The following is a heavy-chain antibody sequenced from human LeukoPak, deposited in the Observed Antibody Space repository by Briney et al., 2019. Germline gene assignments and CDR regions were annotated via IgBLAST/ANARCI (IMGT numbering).Heavy chain of an antibody. V-gene: IGHV3-66*01. J-gene: IGHJ4*02. CDR3: ARGGYSYGFYDY. Sequence: GGSLRLTCAASGFSVSSNYMTWVRQAPGNGLEWVSVIYSGGSTYYADSVKGRFTISRNNSKKTLYLQMNSLRAEDTAVYYCARGGYSYGFYDYWGRGTLVTVSS. CDR1: GFSVSSNY. D-gene: IGHD5-18*01. CDR2: IYSGGST.